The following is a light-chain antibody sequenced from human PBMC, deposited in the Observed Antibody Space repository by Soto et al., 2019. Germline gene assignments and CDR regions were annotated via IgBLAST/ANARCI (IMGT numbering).Light chain of an antibody. CDR3: QQYYSIPFT. J-gene: IGKJ2*01. Sequence: DFVMTQAPDSLAVSLGERATINCKSSQSVLYNSNNKNHLGWFQQKPGHPPKLLIYGASFRPSGVPDRFSGSGSETDFTLTISSLQAEDVADYYCQQYYSIPFTFGQGTKLEI. CDR2: GAS. V-gene: IGKV4-1*01. CDR1: QSVLYNSNNKNH.